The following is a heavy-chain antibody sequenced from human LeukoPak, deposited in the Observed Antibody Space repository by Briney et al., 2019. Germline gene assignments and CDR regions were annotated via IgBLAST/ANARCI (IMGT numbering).Heavy chain of an antibody. Sequence: SETLSLTCTVSGGSMSSYYWSWIRQPPGKGLEWIGYIYYSGTTDYNPSLKSRVTISVDTSKNQFSLKLTSVTAADTAVYYCARTNWNYLYFDSWGQGTLVTVSS. CDR1: GGSMSSYY. CDR2: IYYSGTT. CDR3: ARTNWNYLYFDS. D-gene: IGHD1-7*01. V-gene: IGHV4-59*01. J-gene: IGHJ4*02.